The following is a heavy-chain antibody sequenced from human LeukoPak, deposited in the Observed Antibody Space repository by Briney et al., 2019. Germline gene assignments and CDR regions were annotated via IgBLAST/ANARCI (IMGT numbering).Heavy chain of an antibody. CDR3: ARVPDSYSSSWYGGIDH. CDR1: GLTFSDYS. Sequence: SGGSLRLSCAASGLTFSDYSMTWVRQAPGKGLVWVSRINGDGIGTSYADSVKGRFTISRDNAKNTLYLQTNSLRAEDTAVYYCARVPDSYSSSWYGGIDHWGQGTLVTVSS. D-gene: IGHD6-13*01. J-gene: IGHJ4*02. CDR2: INGDGIGT. V-gene: IGHV3-74*01.